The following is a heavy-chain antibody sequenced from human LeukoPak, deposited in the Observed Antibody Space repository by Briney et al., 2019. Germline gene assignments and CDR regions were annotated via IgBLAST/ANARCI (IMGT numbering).Heavy chain of an antibody. CDR1: GFTFSSFS. J-gene: IGHJ4*02. CDR2: IASSSSSM. D-gene: IGHD4-17*01. CDR3: ARVIGSYGDSAY. V-gene: IGHV3-48*04. Sequence: GGSLRLSCAASGFTFSSFSMNWVRQAPGKGLEWISYIASSSSSMYYADSVKGRFTISRDNAKNSLHLQMNSLTAEDTAVYHCARVIGSYGDSAYWGQGTLVTVSS.